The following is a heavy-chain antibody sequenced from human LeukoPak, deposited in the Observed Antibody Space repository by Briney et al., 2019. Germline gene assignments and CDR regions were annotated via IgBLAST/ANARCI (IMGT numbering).Heavy chain of an antibody. CDR3: ARDLAGSGWYF. V-gene: IGHV3-15*01. D-gene: IGHD6-19*01. CDR2: IKSKTDGGTT. Sequence: PGGSLRLSCAASGFTFSNAWMSWVRQAPGKGLEWVGRIKSKTDGGTTDYAAPVKGRFTISRDNAKNSLYLQMNSLRAEDTAVYYCARDLAGSGWYFGGQGTLVTVSS. CDR1: GFTFSNAW. J-gene: IGHJ4*02.